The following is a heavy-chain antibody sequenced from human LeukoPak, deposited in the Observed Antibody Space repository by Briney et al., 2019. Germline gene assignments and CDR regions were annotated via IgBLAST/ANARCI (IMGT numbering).Heavy chain of an antibody. V-gene: IGHV3-48*04. CDR3: AREAYYYGSGSYYPYYMDV. CDR1: GFTFSSYS. J-gene: IGHJ6*03. CDR2: ISSSGSTI. D-gene: IGHD3-10*01. Sequence: GGSLRLSCAASGFTFSSYSMNWVRQAPGKGLEWVSYISSSGSTIYYADSVKGRFTISRDNAKNSLYLQMNSLRAEDTAVYYCAREAYYYGSGSYYPYYMDVWGKGTTVTVSS.